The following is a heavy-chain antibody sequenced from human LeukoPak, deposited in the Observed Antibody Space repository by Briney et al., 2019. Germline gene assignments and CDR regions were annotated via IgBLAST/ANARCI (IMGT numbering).Heavy chain of an antibody. CDR2: ISSSTSYT. CDR3: ARGGGSTATGYYFDY. Sequence: AGGSLRLSCAASRFTFSDYYLSWIRQAPGEGLEWVSYISSSTSYTNHADSVKGRFTISRDNAKNSLYLQMNSLRAEDTAVYYCARGGGSTATGYYFDYWGQGTLVTVSS. D-gene: IGHD3-10*01. CDR1: RFTFSDYY. J-gene: IGHJ4*02. V-gene: IGHV3-11*06.